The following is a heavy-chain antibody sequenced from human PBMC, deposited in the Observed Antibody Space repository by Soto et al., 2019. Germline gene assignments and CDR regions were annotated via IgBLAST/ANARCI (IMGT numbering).Heavy chain of an antibody. CDR1: GASITTYW. V-gene: IGHV4-4*02. D-gene: IGHD6-13*01. Sequence: ETLSLTCAVSGASITTYWGSWVRQPPGKGLEWIGEIFHSGTTNSNPSLKSRVTMTLDKSKNQFSLKLTSVTAADTAVYYCSRNRDSSTFFDYWGQGTLVTVSS. CDR3: SRNRDSSTFFDY. J-gene: IGHJ4*02. CDR2: IFHSGTT.